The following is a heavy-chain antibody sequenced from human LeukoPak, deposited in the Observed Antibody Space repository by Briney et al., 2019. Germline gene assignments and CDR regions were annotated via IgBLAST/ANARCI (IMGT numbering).Heavy chain of an antibody. Sequence: PSETLSLTCTVSGGSISSYYWSWIRQPAGKGLEWIGRIYTSGSTNYNPSLKSRVTISVDTSKNQFSLKLSSVTAADTAVYYCARRLLLWFGDAGWFDPWGQGTLVTVSS. CDR1: GGSISSYY. CDR2: IYTSGST. D-gene: IGHD3-10*01. V-gene: IGHV4-4*07. J-gene: IGHJ5*02. CDR3: ARRLLLWFGDAGWFDP.